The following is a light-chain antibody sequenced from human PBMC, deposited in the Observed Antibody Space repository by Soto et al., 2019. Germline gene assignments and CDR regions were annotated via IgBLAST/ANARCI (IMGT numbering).Light chain of an antibody. J-gene: IGKJ3*01. CDR1: QNINTY. Sequence: DIQMTQSPSSLSASVGDRVTITCRASQNINTYLTWYQQKPGKAPKLLIFAASSLQSGVPSRFSGSGSRTDFTLTISSLQPEEFATYYCQQSSTAPFTFGPGTKVDIK. CDR3: QQSSTAPFT. CDR2: AAS. V-gene: IGKV1-39*01.